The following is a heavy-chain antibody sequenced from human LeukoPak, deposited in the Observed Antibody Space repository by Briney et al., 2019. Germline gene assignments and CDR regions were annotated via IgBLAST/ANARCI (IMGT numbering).Heavy chain of an antibody. Sequence: SVKVSCKASGGTFSSYAISWVRQAPGQGLEWMGGIIPIFGTANYAQKFQGRVTITADESTSTAYMELSSLRSEDTAVYYCARDRRTANAWYSSSWYAYWGQGTLVTVSS. CDR3: ARDRRTANAWYSSSWYAY. J-gene: IGHJ4*02. V-gene: IGHV1-69*01. CDR1: GGTFSSYA. CDR2: IIPIFGTA. D-gene: IGHD6-13*01.